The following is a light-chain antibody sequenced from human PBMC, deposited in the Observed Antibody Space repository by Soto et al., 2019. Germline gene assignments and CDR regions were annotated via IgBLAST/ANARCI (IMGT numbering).Light chain of an antibody. Sequence: QSLLTQPPSTSACPGQSVTISCPGTSSDGVGYNYVSWYQQYPGRAPKLMIYEVTKRPSGVPDRFSGSKSGNTASLTVSGLQAEDEADYYCSSYAASNNFYFVFGGGTKVTVL. V-gene: IGLV2-8*01. CDR3: SSYAASNNFYFV. CDR1: SSDGVGYNY. CDR2: EVT. J-gene: IGLJ3*02.